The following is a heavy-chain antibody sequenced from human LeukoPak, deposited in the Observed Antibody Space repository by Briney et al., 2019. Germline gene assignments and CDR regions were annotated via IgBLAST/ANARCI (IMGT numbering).Heavy chain of an antibody. J-gene: IGHJ4*02. Sequence: GGSLRLSCAASGFTFSNYSMNWVRQAPGKGLEWVSSISSSSSYIYYADSVKGRFTISRDNAKNSLYLQMNSLRAEDTAVYYCARGPAPRYCSGGSCKYYFDYWGQGTLVTVSS. CDR3: ARGPAPRYCSGGSCKYYFDY. CDR1: GFTFSNYS. CDR2: ISSSSSYI. D-gene: IGHD2-15*01. V-gene: IGHV3-21*01.